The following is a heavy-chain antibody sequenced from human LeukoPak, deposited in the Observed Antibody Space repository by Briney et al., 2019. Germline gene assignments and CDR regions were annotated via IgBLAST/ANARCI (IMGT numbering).Heavy chain of an antibody. CDR2: ISSGGST. Sequence: GGSLRLSCAASGFTLSSYTMGWVRQAPGKGLEWVSTISSGGSTYYPDSMKGRFTISRDNSKNKLYLQMNSLRGEDTAVYYCAKGGGMGARETDYWGQGTLVTVSS. CDR3: AKGGGMGARETDY. CDR1: GFTLSSYT. D-gene: IGHD3-16*01. J-gene: IGHJ4*02. V-gene: IGHV3-23*01.